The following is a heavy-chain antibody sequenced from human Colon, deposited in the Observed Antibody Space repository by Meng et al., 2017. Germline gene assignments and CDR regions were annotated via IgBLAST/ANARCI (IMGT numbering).Heavy chain of an antibody. CDR2: IGSDGTI. V-gene: IGHV3-74*01. CDR3: AKAIPDSGLAP. Sequence: ELQLVGAGGGLVQPGGSLRLSRVASGFTLSKSWMHWVRQAPGKGLVWVSRIGSDGTIRYGDSVKGRFTISRDDAKNTLYLQMDSLRAEDTAMYYCAKAIPDSGLAPWGQGTLVTVSS. D-gene: IGHD6-25*01. J-gene: IGHJ5*02. CDR1: GFTLSKSW.